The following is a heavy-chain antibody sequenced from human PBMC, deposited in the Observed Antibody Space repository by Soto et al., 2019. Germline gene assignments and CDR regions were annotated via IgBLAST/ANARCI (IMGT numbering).Heavy chain of an antibody. V-gene: IGHV3-21*06. CDR3: ARDRSDAFDI. J-gene: IGHJ3*02. CDR2: ISSSSSYI. Sequence: EVQLVESGGGLVKPGGSLRLSCAASGFTFRSYSMNWVRQAPGKGLEWVSPISSSSSYIYYADSVKGRFTISRDNAKNSLYLKMNSLRAEDTAVYYCARDRSDAFDIWGQGTMVTVSS. CDR1: GFTFRSYS.